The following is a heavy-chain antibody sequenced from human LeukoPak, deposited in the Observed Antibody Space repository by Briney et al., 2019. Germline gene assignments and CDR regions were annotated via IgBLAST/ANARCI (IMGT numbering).Heavy chain of an antibody. V-gene: IGHV7-4-1*02. CDR1: GYSFTNYA. Sequence: ASVKVSCKASGYSFTNYAMNWVRQAPGQGLEFMGWTHPSTGNPAYAQGFSGRFVFSLDTSVTTTYLQISDLKAEDTAVYFCARALDSLGGLSLPDYWGQGTLVTVSS. D-gene: IGHD3-16*02. CDR2: THPSTGNP. J-gene: IGHJ4*02. CDR3: ARALDSLGGLSLPDY.